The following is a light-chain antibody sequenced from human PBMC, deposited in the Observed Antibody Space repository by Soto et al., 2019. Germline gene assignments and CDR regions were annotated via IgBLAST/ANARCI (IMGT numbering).Light chain of an antibody. CDR1: QDISSA. CDR3: QQYKNYPIT. V-gene: IGKV1D-13*01. J-gene: IGKJ5*01. Sequence: AIQLTQSPSSLSASVGDRVTITCRASQDISSALVWYQQKPGRAPKLLIYSASTLESGVPSRFRGSGSGTDFTLTLSSLQHEDFATYYCQQYKNYPITFGQGTRPEIK. CDR2: SAS.